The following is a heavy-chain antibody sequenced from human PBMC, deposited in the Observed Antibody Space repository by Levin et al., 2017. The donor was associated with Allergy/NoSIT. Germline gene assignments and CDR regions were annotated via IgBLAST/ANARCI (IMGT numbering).Heavy chain of an antibody. CDR3: AKEESAAGNYFDY. D-gene: IGHD6-13*01. CDR2: ISGSGGRT. Sequence: SGGSLRLSCAASGFTFSTYAMSWVRQAPGKGLEWVSGISGSGGRTYHADSVKGRFTISRDNSKNTLYLQMNSLRAEDTAVYYCAKEESAAGNYFDYWGQGTLVTVSS. V-gene: IGHV3-23*01. J-gene: IGHJ4*02. CDR1: GFTFSTYA.